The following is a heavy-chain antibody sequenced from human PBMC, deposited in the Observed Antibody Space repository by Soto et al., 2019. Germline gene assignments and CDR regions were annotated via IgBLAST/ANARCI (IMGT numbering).Heavy chain of an antibody. CDR1: GFTFSSYV. D-gene: IGHD3-22*01. V-gene: IGHV3-23*01. Sequence: LRLSCEVSGFTFSSYVMSWVRQAPGKGLEWVSAISGSGGSTYYADSVKGRFTISRDNSKNTLYLQMNSLRAEDTAVYYCAKVTDRSGHPRFSGMNVWGQETTDTVT. J-gene: IGHJ6*02. CDR2: ISGSGGST. CDR3: AKVTDRSGHPRFSGMNV.